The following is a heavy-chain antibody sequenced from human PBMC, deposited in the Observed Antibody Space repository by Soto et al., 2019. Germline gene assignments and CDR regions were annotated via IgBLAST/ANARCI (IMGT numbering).Heavy chain of an antibody. V-gene: IGHV3-30*18. CDR3: AKDQTRSIAAHYYYYYMDV. D-gene: IGHD6-13*01. Sequence: GGSLRLSCAASGFTFSSYGMHWVRQAPGKGLEWVAVISYDGSNKYYADSVKGRFTISRDNSKNTLYLQMNSLRAEDTAVYYCAKDQTRSIAAHYYYYYMDVWGKGTTVTVSS. CDR1: GFTFSSYG. CDR2: ISYDGSNK. J-gene: IGHJ6*03.